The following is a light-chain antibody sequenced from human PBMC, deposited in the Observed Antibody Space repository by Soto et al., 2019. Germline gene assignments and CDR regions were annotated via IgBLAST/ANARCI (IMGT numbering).Light chain of an antibody. Sequence: QAVVTQPPSLSAAPGQKVTISCSGSSSSSHIGHHSVSWYQHLPGTAPKLLIYDNDQRPSGIPARFSGSKSATSATLDITGLQTGDEADYYCGTWDTGLRAYVLGTGTKLTVL. CDR3: GTWDTGLRAYV. V-gene: IGLV1-51*01. CDR2: DND. J-gene: IGLJ1*01. CDR1: SSSSHIGHHS.